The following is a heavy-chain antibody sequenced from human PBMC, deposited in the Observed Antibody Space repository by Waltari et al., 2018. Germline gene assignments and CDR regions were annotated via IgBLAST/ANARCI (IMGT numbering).Heavy chain of an antibody. CDR1: GFSPSNFG. J-gene: IGHJ5*02. Sequence: QVQLVESGGGVVQPGMSLRLSCAASGFSPSNFGMPWVRQVPGKGLEWVALAWFDGVKTYYADSVRGRFTISRDNSKNTLYLDIKNLRVDDTAIYYCAKDAFGNTYLDHWGQGTLVTVSS. CDR3: AKDAFGNTYLDH. CDR2: AWFDGVKT. V-gene: IGHV3-33*06. D-gene: IGHD3-10*01.